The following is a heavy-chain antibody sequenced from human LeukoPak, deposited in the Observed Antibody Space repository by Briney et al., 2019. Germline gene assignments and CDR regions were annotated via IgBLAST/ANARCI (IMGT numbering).Heavy chain of an antibody. CDR3: ARVFLTGYGGANWFDP. CDR2: IIPIFGTA. Sequence: GASVKVSCKASGGTFSSYAISWVRQAPGQGLEWMGGIIPIFGTANYAQKFQGRVTVTAGESTSTAYMELSSLRSEDTAVYYCARVFLTGYGGANWFDPWGQGTLVTVSS. D-gene: IGHD3-9*01. V-gene: IGHV1-69*13. CDR1: GGTFSSYA. J-gene: IGHJ5*02.